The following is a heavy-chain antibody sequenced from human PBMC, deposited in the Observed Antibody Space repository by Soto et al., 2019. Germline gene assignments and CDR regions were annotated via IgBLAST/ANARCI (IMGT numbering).Heavy chain of an antibody. Sequence: GGSLRLSCGALRFTFDNFGMHWVRQAPGKGLEWLAVISGDGVNKFFADSVKGRFTISRDDSRNTLYLQMNNLRPEDTAMYYCAKSIVDYSDSSGYFSDFDYLGQGTLVTVSS. V-gene: IGHV3-30*18. CDR3: AKSIVDYSDSSGYFSDFDY. D-gene: IGHD3-22*01. J-gene: IGHJ4*02. CDR1: RFTFDNFG. CDR2: ISGDGVNK.